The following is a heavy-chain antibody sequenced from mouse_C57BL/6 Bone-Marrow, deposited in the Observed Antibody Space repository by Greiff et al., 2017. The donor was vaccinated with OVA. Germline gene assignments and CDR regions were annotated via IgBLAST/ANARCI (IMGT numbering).Heavy chain of an antibody. CDR2: IRNKANNHAT. J-gene: IGHJ1*03. V-gene: IGHV6-6*01. CDR3: TRRYDYDWYFDV. CDR1: GFTFSDAW. Sequence: EVQLVESGGGLVQPGGSMKLSCAASGFTFSDAWMDWVRQSPEKGLEWVAEIRNKANNHATYYAESVKGRFTISRDDSKSSVYLQMNSLRAEDTGIYYCTRRYDYDWYFDVWGTGTTVTVSS. D-gene: IGHD2-4*01.